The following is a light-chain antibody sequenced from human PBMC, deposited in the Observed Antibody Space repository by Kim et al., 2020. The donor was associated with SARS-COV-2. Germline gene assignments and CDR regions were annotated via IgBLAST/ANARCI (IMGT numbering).Light chain of an antibody. CDR2: GKN. Sequence: SSELTQDPAVSVALGQTVRITCQGDSLRSDYGSWYQQKPGQAPVLVIYGKNNRPSGIPDRFSGSSSGDTASLTLTGAQAEDEADYYCNSRDSSGNHYVFGTGTKVTVL. V-gene: IGLV3-19*01. CDR1: SLRSDY. CDR3: NSRDSSGNHYV. J-gene: IGLJ1*01.